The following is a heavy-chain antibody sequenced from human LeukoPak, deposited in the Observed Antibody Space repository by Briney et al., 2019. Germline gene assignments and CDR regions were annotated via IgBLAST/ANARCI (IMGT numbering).Heavy chain of an antibody. CDR2: IYYSGST. CDR1: GGSISSYY. CDR3: AGHLRNYVYVWGSYRYGFDY. D-gene: IGHD3-16*02. V-gene: IGHV4-59*08. Sequence: SETLSLTCTVSGGSISSYYWSWIRQPPGKGLEWIGYIYYSGSTNYNPSLKSRVTISVDTSKNQFSLKLSSVTAADTAVYYCAGHLRNYVYVWGSYRYGFDYWGQGTLVTVSS. J-gene: IGHJ4*02.